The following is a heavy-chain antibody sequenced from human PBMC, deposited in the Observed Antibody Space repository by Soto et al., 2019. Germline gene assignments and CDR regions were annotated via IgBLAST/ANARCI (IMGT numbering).Heavy chain of an antibody. D-gene: IGHD3-10*01. V-gene: IGHV4-34*01. Sequence: ETLSLTCAVYGGSFSGYYWSWIRQPPGKGLEWIGEINHSGSTNYNPSLKSRVTISVDTSKNQFSLKLSSVTAADTAVYYCARRGIWFGELLSFYYYYGMDVWGQGTTVTVSS. CDR3: ARRGIWFGELLSFYYYYGMDV. J-gene: IGHJ6*02. CDR1: GGSFSGYY. CDR2: INHSGST.